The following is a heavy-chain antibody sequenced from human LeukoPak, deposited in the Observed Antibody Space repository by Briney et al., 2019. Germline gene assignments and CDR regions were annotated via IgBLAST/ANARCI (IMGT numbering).Heavy chain of an antibody. CDR2: ISSSGSTI. J-gene: IGHJ3*02. CDR1: GFTFSSYA. CDR3: AREYFDWLLAFDI. Sequence: GGSLRLSCAASGFTFSSYAMSWVRQAPGKGLEGVSYISSSGSTIYYADSVKGRFTISRDNAKNSLYLQMNSLRAEDTAVYYCAREYFDWLLAFDIWGQGTMVTVSS. V-gene: IGHV3-48*03. D-gene: IGHD3-9*01.